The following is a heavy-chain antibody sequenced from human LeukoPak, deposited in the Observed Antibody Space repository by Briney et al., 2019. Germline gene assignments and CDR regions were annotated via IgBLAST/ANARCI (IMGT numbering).Heavy chain of an antibody. J-gene: IGHJ3*02. Sequence: PSETLSLTCTVSGGSISSGGYYWSWIRQPPGKGPEWIGYIYHSGSTYYNPSLKSRVTISVDRSKNQFSLKLSSVTAADTAVYYCASSSSRTSAFDIWGQGTMVTVSS. D-gene: IGHD6-6*01. V-gene: IGHV4-30-2*01. CDR2: IYHSGST. CDR1: GGSISSGGYY. CDR3: ASSSSRTSAFDI.